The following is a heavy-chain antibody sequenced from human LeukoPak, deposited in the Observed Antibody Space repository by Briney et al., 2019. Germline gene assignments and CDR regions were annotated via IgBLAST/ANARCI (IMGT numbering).Heavy chain of an antibody. CDR1: GYTFTGYY. D-gene: IGHD3-22*01. V-gene: IGHV1-69*05. Sequence: SVKVSCKASGYTFTGYYMHWVRQAPGQGLEWMGGIIPIFGTANYAQKFQGRVTITTDESTSTAYMELSSLRSEDTAVYYCARGPLYYDSSGYYYAFDYWGQGTLVTVSS. CDR3: ARGPLYYDSSGYYYAFDY. CDR2: IIPIFGTA. J-gene: IGHJ4*02.